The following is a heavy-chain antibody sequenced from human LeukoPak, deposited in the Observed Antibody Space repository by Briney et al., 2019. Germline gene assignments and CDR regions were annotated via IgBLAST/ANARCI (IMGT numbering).Heavy chain of an antibody. CDR3: AKDRQYGDYGGGDFFDS. V-gene: IGHV3-43D*03. J-gene: IGHJ4*02. CDR2: INWVGDTS. Sequence: PGGSLRLSCAASGFTFSSYAMSWVRQAPGKGLQWISSINWVGDTSSYADSVKGRFTVSRDNTEGSLYLQMDSLRSEDTALYYCAKDRQYGDYGGGDFFDSWGQGTLVTVSS. CDR1: GFTFSSYA. D-gene: IGHD4-17*01.